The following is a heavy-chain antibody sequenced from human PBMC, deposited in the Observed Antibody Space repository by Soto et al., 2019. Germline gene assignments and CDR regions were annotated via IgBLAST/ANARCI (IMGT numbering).Heavy chain of an antibody. D-gene: IGHD3-9*01. CDR3: AKDVLYDTLTSFGGMDV. CDR2: INPNSGGT. CDR1: GYTFTGYY. V-gene: IGHV1-2*02. Sequence: ASVKVSCKASGYTFTGYYMHWVRQAPGQGLEWMGWINPNSGGTNYAQKFQGRVTMTRDTSISTAYMELSRLRSDDTALYYCAKDVLYDTLTSFGGMDVWGQGTTVTVSS. J-gene: IGHJ6*02.